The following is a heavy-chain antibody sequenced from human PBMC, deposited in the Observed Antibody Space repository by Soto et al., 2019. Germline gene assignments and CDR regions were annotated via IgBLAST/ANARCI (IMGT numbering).Heavy chain of an antibody. CDR2: IYHSGST. V-gene: IGHV4-30-2*06. CDR1: GGCISSGGYC. J-gene: IGHJ4*02. CDR3: ARGVTTVTPFDY. D-gene: IGHD4-17*01. Sequence: QLQLQESGSGLVKPSQTLSLTCAVSGGCISSGGYCCNWIRQSPGKGLEWIGYIYHSGSTYYNTALKSRFTISVDRSKNQFSLKLSAVTAADSSVYYCARGVTTVTPFDYWGQGTLVTVSS.